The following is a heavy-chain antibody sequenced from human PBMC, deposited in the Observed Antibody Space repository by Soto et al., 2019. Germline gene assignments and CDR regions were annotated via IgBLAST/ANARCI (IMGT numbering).Heavy chain of an antibody. CDR2: ISSNGGST. CDR3: ARDHGLRFLGRLSDSNYMDV. J-gene: IGHJ6*03. Sequence: GGSLRLSCAASGFTFSSYAMHWVRQAPGKGLEYVSAISSNGGSTYYANSVKGRFTISRDNSKNTLYLQMGSLRAEDMAVNYCARDHGLRFLGRLSDSNYMDVWGKGTTVTVSS. V-gene: IGHV3-64*01. D-gene: IGHD3-3*01. CDR1: GFTFSSYA.